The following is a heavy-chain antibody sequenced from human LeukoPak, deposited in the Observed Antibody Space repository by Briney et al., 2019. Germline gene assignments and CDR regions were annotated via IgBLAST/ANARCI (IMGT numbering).Heavy chain of an antibody. CDR1: GGSISSSSYY. D-gene: IGHD3-22*01. CDR3: ARERYDSSGYY. J-gene: IGHJ4*02. Sequence: PSETLSLTCTVSGGSISSSSYYWSWIRQPPGKGLEWIGYIYYSGSTNYNPSLKSRVTISVDTSKNQFSLKLSSVTAADTAVYYCARERYDSSGYYLGQGTLVTVSS. V-gene: IGHV4-61*01. CDR2: IYYSGST.